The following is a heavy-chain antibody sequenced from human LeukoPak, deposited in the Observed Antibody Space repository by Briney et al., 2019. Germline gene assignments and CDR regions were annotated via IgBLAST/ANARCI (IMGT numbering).Heavy chain of an antibody. V-gene: IGHV4-39*01. CDR1: GDSVSSNNYY. CDR2: INHSEKT. CDR3: ARHYGP. Sequence: SETLSLTCSASGDSVSSNNYYWGWIRQPPGKGLEWIGSINHSEKTFYNPSLKSRVTISVDTSNNQFSLKLNSVTATDTAVYYCARHYGPWGQGTLVTVSS. J-gene: IGHJ4*02. D-gene: IGHD3-10*01.